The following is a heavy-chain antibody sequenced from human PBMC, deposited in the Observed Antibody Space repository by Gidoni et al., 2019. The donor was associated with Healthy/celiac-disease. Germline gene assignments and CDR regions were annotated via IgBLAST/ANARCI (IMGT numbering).Heavy chain of an antibody. V-gene: IGHV1-2*02. J-gene: IGHJ5*02. CDR1: GYTITGYY. CDR2: INPTSGGT. D-gene: IGHD6-19*01. CDR3: ARDQQWLVRDWFDP. Sequence: QVQLVQSGAEVKKPGASVKVSCKASGYTITGYYMHWVRQAPGQGLEGMGWINPTSGGTNYAQKFQGRVTMTRDTSISTAYMELSRLRSDDTAVYYCARDQQWLVRDWFDPWGQGTLVTVSS.